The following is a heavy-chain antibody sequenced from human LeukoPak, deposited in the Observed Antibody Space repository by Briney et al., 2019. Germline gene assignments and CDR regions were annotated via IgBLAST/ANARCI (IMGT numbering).Heavy chain of an antibody. J-gene: IGHJ4*02. Sequence: GGSLRLSCAASGFTFSSYGMHWVRQAPGKGLEWVAVISYDGSNKYYADSVKGRFTISRDNSKNTLYLQMNSLRAEDTAVYYCAKDIAVVSSRAQFDYWGQGTLVTVSS. D-gene: IGHD6-19*01. CDR1: GFTFSSYG. CDR2: ISYDGSNK. V-gene: IGHV3-30*18. CDR3: AKDIAVVSSRAQFDY.